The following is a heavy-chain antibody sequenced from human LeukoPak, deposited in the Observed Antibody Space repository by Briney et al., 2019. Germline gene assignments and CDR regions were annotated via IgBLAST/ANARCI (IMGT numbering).Heavy chain of an antibody. CDR1: GFTFSSYW. D-gene: IGHD6-19*01. J-gene: IGHJ3*02. CDR3: AREIVEQWLAYDAFDI. Sequence: GGSLRLSCAASGFTFSSYWMSWVRQAPGKGLEWVANIKQDGSEKYYVDSVKGRFTISRDNAKNSLYLQMNSLRAEDTAVYYCAREIVEQWLAYDAFDIWGQGTMVTVSS. CDR2: IKQDGSEK. V-gene: IGHV3-7*01.